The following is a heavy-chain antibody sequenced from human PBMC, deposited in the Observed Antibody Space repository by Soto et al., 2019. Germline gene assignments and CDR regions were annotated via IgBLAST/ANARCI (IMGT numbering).Heavy chain of an antibody. V-gene: IGHV1-18*01. Sequence: QVQLVQSGAEVKKPGASVKVSCKASGYTFTSYGISWVRQAPGQGLEWMGWISAYNGNTNYAQKLQGRVTMTTDTSTSTAYVELRSLRSDDTAVYYCARDVVVVPAARSSDYWGQGTLVTVSS. CDR3: ARDVVVVPAARSSDY. CDR2: ISAYNGNT. J-gene: IGHJ4*02. D-gene: IGHD2-2*01. CDR1: GYTFTSYG.